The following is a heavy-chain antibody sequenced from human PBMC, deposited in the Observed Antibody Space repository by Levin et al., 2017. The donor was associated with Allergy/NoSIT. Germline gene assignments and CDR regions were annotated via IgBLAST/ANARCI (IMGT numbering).Heavy chain of an antibody. V-gene: IGHV4-39*01. D-gene: IGHD3-10*01. CDR2: IYYSGST. CDR3: ARRSLYGSEPIDY. J-gene: IGHJ4*02. Sequence: SETLSLTCTVSGGSISSSSYYWGWIRQPPGKGLEWIGSIYYSGSTYYNPSLKSRVTISVDTSKNQFSLKLSSVTAADTAVYYCARRSLYGSEPIDYWGQGTLVTVSS. CDR1: GGSISSSSYY.